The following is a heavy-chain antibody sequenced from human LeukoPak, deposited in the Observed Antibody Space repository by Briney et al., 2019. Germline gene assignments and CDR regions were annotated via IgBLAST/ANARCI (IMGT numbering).Heavy chain of an antibody. CDR2: INPNSGGT. CDR1: GYTFTGYY. V-gene: IGHV1-2*02. Sequence: ASVKVSCKASGYTFTGYYMHWVRQAPGQGLEWMGWINPNSGGTNYAQKLQGRVTMTTDTSTSTAYMELRSLRSDDTAVYYCARDGPGYCSSTSCYASFDYWGQGTLVTVSS. CDR3: ARDGPGYCSSTSCYASFDY. D-gene: IGHD2-2*01. J-gene: IGHJ4*02.